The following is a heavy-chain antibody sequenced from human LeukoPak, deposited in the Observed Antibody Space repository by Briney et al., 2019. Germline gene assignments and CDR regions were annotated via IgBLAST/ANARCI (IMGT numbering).Heavy chain of an antibody. D-gene: IGHD7-27*01. CDR2: IRYDGSNK. CDR3: ATALGIDYYYYMDV. J-gene: IGHJ6*03. V-gene: IGHV3-30*02. CDR1: GFTFSSYG. Sequence: GGSLRLSCAASGFTFSSYGMHWVRQAPGKGLEWVAFIRYDGSNKYYADSVKGRFTISRDNSKNTLYLQTNSLRAEDTAVYYCATALGIDYYYYMDVWGKGTTVTVSS.